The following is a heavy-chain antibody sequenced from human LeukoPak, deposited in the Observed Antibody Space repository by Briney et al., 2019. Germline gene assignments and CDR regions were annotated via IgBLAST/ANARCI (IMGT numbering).Heavy chain of an antibody. CDR1: GYTFTGYY. CDR2: IIPIFGTA. CDR3: ARAHTTEGRDY. D-gene: IGHD1-1*01. V-gene: IGHV1-69*13. Sequence: SVKVSCKASGYTFTGYYMHWVRQAPGQGLEWMGGIIPIFGTANYAQKFQGRVTITADESTSTAYMELSSLRSEDTAVYYCARAHTTEGRDYWGQGTLVTVSS. J-gene: IGHJ4*02.